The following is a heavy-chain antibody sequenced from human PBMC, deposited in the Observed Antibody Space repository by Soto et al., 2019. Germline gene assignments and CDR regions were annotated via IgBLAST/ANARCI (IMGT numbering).Heavy chain of an antibody. D-gene: IGHD6-19*01. Sequence: PSQTLSLTCAISGDSVSNNGATWNWIRQSPSRGLEWLGRAYYRSRWIYDYAMSVKSRISINPDTSKKQVSLQLNSVTPADPAVYYCARDPPDFLSAFGYWRRGTLVIVSS. CDR1: GDSVSNNGAT. CDR3: ARDPPDFLSAFGY. V-gene: IGHV6-1*01. J-gene: IGHJ4*02. CDR2: AYYRSRWIY.